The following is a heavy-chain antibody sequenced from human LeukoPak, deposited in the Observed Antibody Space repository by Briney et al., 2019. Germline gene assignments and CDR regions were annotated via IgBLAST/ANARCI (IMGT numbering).Heavy chain of an antibody. V-gene: IGHV3-23*01. CDR1: GFTFSSYG. D-gene: IGHD6-13*01. CDR3: AKSGYSSSWSNAAVYNWFDP. Sequence: GGTLRLSCAASGFTFSSYGLNWVRQAPGKGLEWVSVISGSGGSTYYADSVKGRFTISRDNSKNTLYLQMNSLRAEDTAVYYCAKSGYSSSWSNAAVYNWFDPWGQGTLVTVSS. CDR2: ISGSGGST. J-gene: IGHJ5*02.